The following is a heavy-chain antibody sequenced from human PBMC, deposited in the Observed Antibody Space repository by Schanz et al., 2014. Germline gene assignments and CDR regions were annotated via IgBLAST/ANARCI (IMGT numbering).Heavy chain of an antibody. Sequence: EVQLVESGGGLVKPGDSLRLSCAASGFTFSSYWMSWVRHAPGKGLEWVANIKQDGSDKYYVDSVKGRFTVSRDNAKNSMYLEMNSLRAEDTAVFYCARVGGTYYDFWSGVPPTVMHDGFDIWGQGTMVTVS. CDR1: GFTFSSYW. D-gene: IGHD3-3*01. V-gene: IGHV3-7*01. J-gene: IGHJ3*02. CDR3: ARVGGTYYDFWSGVPPTVMHDGFDI. CDR2: IKQDGSDK.